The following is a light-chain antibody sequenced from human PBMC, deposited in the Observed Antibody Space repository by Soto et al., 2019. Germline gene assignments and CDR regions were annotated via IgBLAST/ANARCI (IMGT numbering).Light chain of an antibody. V-gene: IGKV3-11*01. CDR3: QQRSNWPLT. CDR2: DVS. CDR1: QSVSSF. Sequence: EIVLTQSPASLSLSPGDRATLSCRASQSVSSFLAWYQQKPGQAPRLLISDVSNRATGIPARFSGSGSGTDFTLTISSLEPEDFAIYYCQQRSNWPLTCGGGTKVEIK. J-gene: IGKJ4*01.